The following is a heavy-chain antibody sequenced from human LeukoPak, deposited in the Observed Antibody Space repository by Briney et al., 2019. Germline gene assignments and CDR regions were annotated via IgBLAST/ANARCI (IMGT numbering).Heavy chain of an antibody. V-gene: IGHV3-23*01. CDR1: GFTFSNYA. D-gene: IGHD2-2*01. J-gene: IGHJ5*02. CDR3: AKESGYAPPGWFDP. Sequence: GGSLRLSCAASGFTFSNYAMSWVRQAPGKGPEWVSAIRGTGGITYYAESVKGRFTISRDNSKNTLYLQMNSLRVEDTAAYYCAKESGYAPPGWFDPWGQGTLVTVSS. CDR2: IRGTGGIT.